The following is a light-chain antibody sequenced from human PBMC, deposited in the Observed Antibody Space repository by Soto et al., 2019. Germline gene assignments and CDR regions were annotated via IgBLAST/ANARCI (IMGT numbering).Light chain of an antibody. V-gene: IGKV4-1*01. CDR2: WAS. J-gene: IGKJ3*01. Sequence: DIVMTQSPDSLAVSLGERATINCKSSQNVLYSSNNKNYLAWYQQKPGHPPKLLIYWASTRESGVPDRFSGRGSGNDFTRTMSSLQAEDVAVFYCQQYYSIPTLGPGTKVDIK. CDR1: QNVLYSSNNKNY. CDR3: QQYYSIPT.